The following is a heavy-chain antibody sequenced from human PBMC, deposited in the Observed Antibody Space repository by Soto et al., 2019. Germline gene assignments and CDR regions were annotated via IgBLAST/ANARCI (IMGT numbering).Heavy chain of an antibody. Sequence: QLQLQESGPGLVKPSQTLSLTCTVSGGSISSGDYYWSWIRQPPGKGLEWIGYIYYSGSTYYNPCLKNRVTISVEKTKNQFSLKLNSVTAADTAVYYCAREVGIITIFGVGQDMDVWGQGTTVTVSS. CDR1: GGSISSGDYY. CDR2: IYYSGST. D-gene: IGHD3-3*01. V-gene: IGHV4-30-4*01. J-gene: IGHJ6*01. CDR3: AREVGIITIFGVGQDMDV.